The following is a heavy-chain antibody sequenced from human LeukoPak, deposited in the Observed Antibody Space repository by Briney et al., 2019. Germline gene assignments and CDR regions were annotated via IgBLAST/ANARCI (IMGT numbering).Heavy chain of an antibody. J-gene: IGHJ6*03. Sequence: PGGSLRLSCAASGFTFSSYSMNWVRQAPGKGLEWVSSISSSSSYIYYADSVKGRFTISRDNAKNSLYLQMNSLRAEDTAVYYCARDSLEGRLGYMDVWGKGTTVTVSS. V-gene: IGHV3-21*01. CDR3: ARDSLEGRLGYMDV. D-gene: IGHD6-25*01. CDR2: ISSSSSYI. CDR1: GFTFSSYS.